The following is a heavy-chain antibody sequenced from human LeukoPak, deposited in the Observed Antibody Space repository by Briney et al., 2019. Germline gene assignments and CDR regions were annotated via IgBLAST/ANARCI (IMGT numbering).Heavy chain of an antibody. CDR3: AREGTDGNRNSPVDS. CDR2: SNPHSGGT. V-gene: IGHV1-2*02. Sequence: GASVKVSCTASGYTFTAYFIHWVRQAPGQGLEWMGWSNPHSGGTNTAQKFRGRITMTRDTSVSTAYMELTRLRSDDAAVYYCAREGTDGNRNSPVDSWGQGTLVTVSS. D-gene: IGHD2-21*01. J-gene: IGHJ4*02. CDR1: GYTFTAYF.